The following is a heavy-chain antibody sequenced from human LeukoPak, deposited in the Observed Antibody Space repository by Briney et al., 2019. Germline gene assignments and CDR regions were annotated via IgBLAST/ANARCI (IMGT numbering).Heavy chain of an antibody. J-gene: IGHJ5*02. CDR3: AIVVVVAAKHWFDP. CDR2: IYYSGST. D-gene: IGHD2-15*01. V-gene: IGHV4-39*01. Sequence: PSETLSLTCTVSVGSISSSSYYSGWIRQPPGKGLEWIGSIYYSGSTYYNPSLKSRVTISIDTSKNQFSLKLSSVTAADTAVYYCAIVVVVAAKHWFDPWGQGTLVTVSS. CDR1: VGSISSSSYY.